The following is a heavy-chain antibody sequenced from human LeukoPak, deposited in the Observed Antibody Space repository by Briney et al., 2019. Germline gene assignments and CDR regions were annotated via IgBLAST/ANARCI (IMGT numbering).Heavy chain of an antibody. CDR1: GYTFTSYD. CDR3: ARRGLIAAAGTRMYYYGMDV. Sequence: GASVKVSCKASGYTFTSYDVNWVRQATGQGLEWMGWMNPNSGNTGYAQKFQGRVTMTRNTSISTAYMELSSLRSEDTAVYYCARRGLIAAAGTRMYYYGMDVWGQGTTVTVSS. V-gene: IGHV1-8*01. D-gene: IGHD6-13*01. J-gene: IGHJ6*02. CDR2: MNPNSGNT.